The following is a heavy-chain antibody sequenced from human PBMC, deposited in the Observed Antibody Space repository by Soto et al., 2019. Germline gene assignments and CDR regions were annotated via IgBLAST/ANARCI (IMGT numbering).Heavy chain of an antibody. CDR1: GGSFSGYY. CDR3: ARVFRGDITMVPYGMDV. V-gene: IGHV4-34*01. Sequence: SETLSLTCAVYGGSFSGYYWSWIRQPPGKGLEWIGEINHSGSTNYNPSLKSRVTISVDTSKNQFSLKLSSVTAADTAVYYCARVFRGDITMVPYGMDVWGQGTTVTVSS. CDR2: INHSGST. J-gene: IGHJ6*02. D-gene: IGHD3-10*01.